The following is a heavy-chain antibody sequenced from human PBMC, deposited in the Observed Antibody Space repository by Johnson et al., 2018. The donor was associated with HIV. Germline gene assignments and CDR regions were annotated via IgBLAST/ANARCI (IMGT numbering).Heavy chain of an antibody. CDR2: IWYDGNNK. CDR1: GFTFSSYG. V-gene: IGHV3-33*06. CDR3: AKSPAKDHGGNSGAFDI. J-gene: IGHJ3*02. Sequence: QVQLLESGGGVVQPGMSLRLSCAASGFTFSSYGMHWVHQAPGKGLQWVAVIWYDGNNKYYADSVKGRFTISRDNSKNTLYLQINSLRAEDTAVYYCAKSPAKDHGGNSGAFDIWGQGTMVTVSS. D-gene: IGHD4-23*01.